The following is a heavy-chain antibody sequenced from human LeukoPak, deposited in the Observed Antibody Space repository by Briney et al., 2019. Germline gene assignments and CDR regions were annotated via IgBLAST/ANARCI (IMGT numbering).Heavy chain of an antibody. Sequence: ASVKDSCKASGYTFTSYAISWVRQAPGQGLEWMGRIIPILGIANYAQKFQGRVTITADKSTSTAYMELSSLRSEDTAVYYCARAVSFRGVITNPPDYWGQGTLVTVSS. J-gene: IGHJ4*02. CDR1: GYTFTSYA. D-gene: IGHD3-10*01. V-gene: IGHV1-69*04. CDR2: IIPILGIA. CDR3: ARAVSFRGVITNPPDY.